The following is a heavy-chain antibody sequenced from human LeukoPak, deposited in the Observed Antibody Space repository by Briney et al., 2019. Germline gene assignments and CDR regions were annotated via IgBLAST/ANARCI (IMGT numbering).Heavy chain of an antibody. Sequence: GGTLRLSCAASGFTFSSYSMHWVRQAPGKGLEWVAVILYDGSNKYYADSVKGRFTISRDNSKNTLYLQMNSLRAEDTAVYYCARVWEGYYYDSSGYYDYWGQGTLVTVSS. CDR3: ARVWEGYYYDSSGYYDY. J-gene: IGHJ4*02. CDR2: ILYDGSNK. V-gene: IGHV3-30*04. CDR1: GFTFSSYS. D-gene: IGHD3-22*01.